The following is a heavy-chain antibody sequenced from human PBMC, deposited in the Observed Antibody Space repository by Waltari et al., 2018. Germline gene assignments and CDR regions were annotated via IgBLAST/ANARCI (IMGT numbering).Heavy chain of an antibody. CDR2: IRSKTYGGTT. CDR1: VFTVGDFA. Sequence: EVLLVESGGGLVQPGRSLRLSCTSSVFTVGDFAMSGFALARGKGGEWVGFIRSKTYGGTTEYAASVKGRFTISRDDSKSIAYLQMDSLKTEDTAVYYCTRDRRHYYDSSPGDIWGQGTMVTVSS. CDR3: TRDRRHYYDSSPGDI. V-gene: IGHV3-49*03. D-gene: IGHD3-22*01. J-gene: IGHJ3*02.